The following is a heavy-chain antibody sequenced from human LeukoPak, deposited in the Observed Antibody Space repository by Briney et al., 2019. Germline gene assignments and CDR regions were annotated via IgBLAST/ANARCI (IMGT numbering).Heavy chain of an antibody. J-gene: IGHJ4*02. CDR2: ISTSGNTI. CDR3: ARERRTRLIDY. D-gene: IGHD4/OR15-4a*01. CDR1: GFTFSDHY. V-gene: IGHV3-11*04. Sequence: PGGSLRLSCAASGFTFSDHYMTWIRQAPGKGLEWVSYISTSGNTIHYADSMKGRFTISRDNAKNSLYLQMNSLRAEDTAVYYCARERRTRLIDYWGLGTLVTVSS.